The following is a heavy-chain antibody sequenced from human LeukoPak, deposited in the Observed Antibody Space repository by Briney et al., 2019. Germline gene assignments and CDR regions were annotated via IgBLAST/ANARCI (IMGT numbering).Heavy chain of an antibody. V-gene: IGHV3-53*01. CDR2: IYSGGST. D-gene: IGHD3-16*02. CDR1: GFTVSSNY. CDR3: ARDEGLRLGELSSTPKY. Sequence: GGSLRLSCAASGFTVSSNYMSWVRQAPGKGLEWVSVIYSGGSTYYADSVKGRFTISRDNSKNTLYLQMNSLRAEDTAVYYCARDEGLRLGELSSTPKYWGQGTLVTVSS. J-gene: IGHJ4*02.